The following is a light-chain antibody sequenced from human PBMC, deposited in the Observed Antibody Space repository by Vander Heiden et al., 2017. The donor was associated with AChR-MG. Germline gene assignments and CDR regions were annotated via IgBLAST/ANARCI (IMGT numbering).Light chain of an antibody. CDR2: DNN. V-gene: IGLV1-51*01. J-gene: IGLJ2*01. CDR3: GTWDSSLSAVV. CDR1: SSNIGNNY. Sequence: QSVLTQPTSVSAAPGQKVTISCSGSSSNIGNNYVSWYQQLPGTAPKLLIYDNNKRPSGIPDRFSGSKSGTSATLGITGLQTGDEADYYCGTWDSSLSAVVFDGGTKLTVL.